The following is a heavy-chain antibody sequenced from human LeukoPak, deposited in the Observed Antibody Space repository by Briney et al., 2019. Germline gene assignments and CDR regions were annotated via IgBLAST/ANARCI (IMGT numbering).Heavy chain of an antibody. CDR2: ISSSSSYI. J-gene: IGHJ4*02. CDR1: GFTFSSYS. Sequence: PGGSLRLSCAASGFTFSSYSMNWVRQAPGKGLEWVSSISSSSSYIYYADSVKGRFTISRDNAKNSLYLRMNSLRAEDTAVYYCARDLWFGELSFNPSDYWGQGTLVTVSS. V-gene: IGHV3-21*01. CDR3: ARDLWFGELSFNPSDY. D-gene: IGHD3-10*01.